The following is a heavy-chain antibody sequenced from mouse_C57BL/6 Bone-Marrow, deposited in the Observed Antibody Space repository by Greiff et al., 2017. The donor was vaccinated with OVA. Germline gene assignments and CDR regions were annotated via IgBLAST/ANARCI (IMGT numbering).Heavy chain of an antibody. D-gene: IGHD1-1*01. J-gene: IGHJ1*03. Sequence: QESGPELVKPGASVKISCKASGYSFTGYYMNWVKQSPEKSLEWIGEINPSTGGTTYNQKFKAKATLTVDKSSSTAYMQLKSLTSEDSAVYYCARRGYGSTFDVWGTGTTVTVSS. CDR3: ARRGYGSTFDV. V-gene: IGHV1-42*01. CDR1: GYSFTGYY. CDR2: INPSTGGT.